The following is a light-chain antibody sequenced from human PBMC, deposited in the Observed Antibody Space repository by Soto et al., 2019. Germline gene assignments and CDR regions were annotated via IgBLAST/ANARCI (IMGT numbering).Light chain of an antibody. Sequence: DIQMTQSPSTLSASVGDTVTITCRASQSISAWLAWYQQKPGKAPKLLIYKASSLESGVPSRFSGSGSGTEFTLTISSLQPDDFATYYCQQYNNYGSWTFGQGTKVKSN. CDR1: QSISAW. J-gene: IGKJ1*01. CDR3: QQYNNYGSWT. V-gene: IGKV1-5*03. CDR2: KAS.